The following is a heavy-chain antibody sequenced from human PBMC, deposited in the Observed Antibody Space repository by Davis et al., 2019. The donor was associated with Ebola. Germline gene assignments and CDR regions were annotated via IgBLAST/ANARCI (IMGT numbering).Heavy chain of an antibody. CDR1: GFIFTKYG. CDR2: IRYDGSSD. Sequence: GGSLRLSCETSGFIFTKYGMHWVRQAPGKGLEWVAFIRYDGSSDYYADSVKGRFAISRDNSGNTLYLQMNSLRVEDTAVYYCAKDRPEGSIVVVTATFDSWGQGTLVTVSS. CDR3: AKDRPEGSIVVVTATFDS. V-gene: IGHV3-30*02. D-gene: IGHD2-21*02. J-gene: IGHJ4*02.